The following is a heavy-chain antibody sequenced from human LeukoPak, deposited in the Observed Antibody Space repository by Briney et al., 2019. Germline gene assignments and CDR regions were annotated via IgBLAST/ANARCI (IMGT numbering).Heavy chain of an antibody. J-gene: IGHJ2*01. V-gene: IGHV4-61*02. CDR3: ARLNCGLGWYFDL. Sequence: SQTLSLTCTVSGGPISSESYYWSWIRQPAGKGLEWIGRIYTSGSTNYNPSLKSRVTISVDTSKNQFSLKLSSVTAADAAVYYCARLNCGLGWYFDLWGRGTLVTDSS. CDR2: IYTSGST. CDR1: GGPISSESYY. D-gene: IGHD7-27*01.